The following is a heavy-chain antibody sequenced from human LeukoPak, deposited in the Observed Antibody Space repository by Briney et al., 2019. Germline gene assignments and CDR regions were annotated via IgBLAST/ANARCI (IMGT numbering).Heavy chain of an antibody. CDR3: ARDQGPLDAFDI. Sequence: SETLSLTCAVYGGSFSGYYWSWIRQPPGKGLEWIGEINHSGSTNYNPSLKSRVTISVDTSKNQFSLQLNSVTPEDTAVYYCARDQGPLDAFDIWGQGTMVTVSS. J-gene: IGHJ3*02. V-gene: IGHV4-34*01. CDR2: INHSGST. CDR1: GGSFSGYY.